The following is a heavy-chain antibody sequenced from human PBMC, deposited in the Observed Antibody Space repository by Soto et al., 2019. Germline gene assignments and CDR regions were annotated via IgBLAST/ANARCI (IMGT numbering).Heavy chain of an antibody. J-gene: IGHJ6*02. V-gene: IGHV4-30-4*01. Sequence: SETLSLTCTVSGGSISSGDYYWSWIRQPPGKGLEWIGYIYYSGSTYYNPSLKSRVTISVDTSKNQFSLKLSSVTAADTAVYYCARDPFPNYDFGYYGMDVWGQGTTVTVSS. CDR3: ARDPFPNYDFGYYGMDV. CDR2: IYYSGST. D-gene: IGHD3-3*01. CDR1: GGSISSGDYY.